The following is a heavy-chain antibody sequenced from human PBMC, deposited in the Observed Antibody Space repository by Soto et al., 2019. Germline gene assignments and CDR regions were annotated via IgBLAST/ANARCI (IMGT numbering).Heavy chain of an antibody. D-gene: IGHD6-19*01. CDR2: IGGGGGST. CDR1: GFMFSNFA. Sequence: HPGGSLRLSCAASGFMFSNFAVGWVRQAPGKGLEWVSAIGGGGGSTYYAASVKGRFTISRDNSKNTLFLQMTSLRADDTAVYFCAKTAEAVAGTVYGYWGQGTLVTVSA. J-gene: IGHJ4*02. V-gene: IGHV3-23*01. CDR3: AKTAEAVAGTVYGY.